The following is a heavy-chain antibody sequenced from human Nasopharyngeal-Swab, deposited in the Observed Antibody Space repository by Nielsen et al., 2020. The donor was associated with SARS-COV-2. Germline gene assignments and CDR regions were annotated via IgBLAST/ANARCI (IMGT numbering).Heavy chain of an antibody. J-gene: IGHJ3*02. V-gene: IGHV3-30*02. Sequence: GGSLRLSCAAAGLPFSAYAMPWVRQAPGRGLEWLTFIAYDGRTKYSADSVRGRFTVSRDNSKSTLHLQMSSLRAEDTATYYCAREGIDAFDIWGQGTMVTVSS. CDR2: IAYDGRTK. CDR1: GLPFSAYA. D-gene: IGHD2/OR15-2a*01. CDR3: AREGIDAFDI.